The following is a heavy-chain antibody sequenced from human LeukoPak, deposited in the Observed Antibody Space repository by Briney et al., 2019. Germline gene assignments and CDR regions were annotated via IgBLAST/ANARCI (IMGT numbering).Heavy chain of an antibody. Sequence: GASVKVSCKTSGYTFSTYYLHWVRQAPGQGLERMGLINPRGGSTTYAQKFQGRVAMTRDTSTSTVYMELSSLRSDDTAVYYCARPYYDSSGYPLGLQHWGQGTLVTVSS. D-gene: IGHD3-22*01. CDR1: GYTFSTYY. V-gene: IGHV1-46*01. CDR2: INPRGGST. J-gene: IGHJ1*01. CDR3: ARPYYDSSGYPLGLQH.